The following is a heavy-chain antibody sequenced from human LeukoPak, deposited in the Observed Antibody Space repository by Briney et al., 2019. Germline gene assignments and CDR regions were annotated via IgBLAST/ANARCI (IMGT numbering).Heavy chain of an antibody. CDR3: AREMRGYDY. D-gene: IGHD2-15*01. Sequence: GGSLRLSCAASGFTVSSYYMNWVRQAPGKELEWVSVIYTGGGRYYADSVRGRFTISRDTSKNMVFLQMNSLRVEDTAVYYCAREMRGYDYWGQGTLVTVSS. CDR2: IYTGGGR. V-gene: IGHV3-53*01. CDR1: GFTVSSYY. J-gene: IGHJ4*02.